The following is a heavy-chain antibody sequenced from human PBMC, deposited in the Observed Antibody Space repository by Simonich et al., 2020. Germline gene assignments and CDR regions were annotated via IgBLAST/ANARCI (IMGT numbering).Heavy chain of an antibody. CDR1: GFTFSSYS. CDR3: ARDVDTAMVFDY. D-gene: IGHD5-18*01. J-gene: IGHJ4*02. V-gene: IGHV3-21*01. Sequence: EVQLVESGGGLVKPGGSLRLSCAASGFTFSSYSMNWVRQAPGKGLEWVSSIISSSSYKYYADSVKGRFTISRDNAKNSLYLQMNSLRAEDTAVYYCARDVDTAMVFDYWGQGTLVTVSS. CDR2: IISSSSYK.